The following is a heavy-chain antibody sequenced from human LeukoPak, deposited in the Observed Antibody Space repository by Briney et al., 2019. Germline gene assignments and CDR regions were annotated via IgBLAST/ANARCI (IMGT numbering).Heavy chain of an antibody. CDR1: GGSISTYN. D-gene: IGHD2-21*02. CDR3: ARVFRGAVTANWFDL. Sequence: SETLSLTCTVSGGSISTYNWTWIRQPPGKELEWIGYVYSSGSTNYNPSLKSRVTISIDTSKNQFSLKLNSVTAADTAVYYCARVFRGAVTANWFDLWGQGTLVSVSS. V-gene: IGHV4-59*01. CDR2: VYSSGST. J-gene: IGHJ5*02.